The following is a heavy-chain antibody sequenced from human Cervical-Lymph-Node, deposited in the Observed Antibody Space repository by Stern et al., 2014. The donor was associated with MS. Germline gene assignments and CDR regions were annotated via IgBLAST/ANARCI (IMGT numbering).Heavy chain of an antibody. Sequence: QVTLKESGPTLVKPTQTLTLTCTFSGFSLSTSGVGVGWIRQPPGKALEWLALIYWDDDKRYSPSLKSRLTITKDTSKNQVVLTMTNMDPVDTATYYCAHRRQWLLYEYFQHWGQGTLVTVSS. CDR2: IYWDDDK. D-gene: IGHD6-19*01. J-gene: IGHJ1*01. V-gene: IGHV2-5*02. CDR3: AHRRQWLLYEYFQH. CDR1: GFSLSTSGVG.